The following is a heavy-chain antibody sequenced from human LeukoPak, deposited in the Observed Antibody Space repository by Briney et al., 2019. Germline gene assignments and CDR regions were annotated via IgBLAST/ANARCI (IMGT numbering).Heavy chain of an antibody. D-gene: IGHD3-22*01. Sequence: ASVKVSCKSSGYTFTGYYMHWVRQAPGQGLEWMGCINPNSGGTKYAQKFQGRVTMTRDTSISTAYMELSRLRSDDTAVYYCARVGHYYDSSGYYLYDAFDIWGQGTMVIVSS. CDR3: ARVGHYYDSSGYYLYDAFDI. J-gene: IGHJ3*02. CDR1: GYTFTGYY. V-gene: IGHV1-2*02. CDR2: INPNSGGT.